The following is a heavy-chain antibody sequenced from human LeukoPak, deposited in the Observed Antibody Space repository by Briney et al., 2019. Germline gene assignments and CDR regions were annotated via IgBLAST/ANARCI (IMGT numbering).Heavy chain of an antibody. CDR3: VRRHDY. V-gene: IGHV3-53*01. CDR1: GFDVNDNF. J-gene: IGHJ4*02. Sequence: GGSVRLSCVASGFDVNDNFMIWVRQGPGQGLEWISIIYASGGAYHAESVKGRFSAFRDTSKNTYFLQMNNLRAGDTAMYYCVRRHDYWGQGTLVTVSS. CDR2: IYASGGA.